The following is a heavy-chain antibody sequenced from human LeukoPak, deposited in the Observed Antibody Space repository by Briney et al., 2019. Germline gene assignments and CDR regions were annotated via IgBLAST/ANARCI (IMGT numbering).Heavy chain of an antibody. D-gene: IGHD3-22*01. CDR3: ARGYYDSSGYPRGAFDI. CDR1: GYSFTSYW. J-gene: IGHJ3*02. CDR2: IDPSDSYT. V-gene: IGHV5-10-1*01. Sequence: GESLKISCKGSGYSFTSYWISWVRQMPGKGLEWVGRIDPSDSYTNYSPSFQGHVTISADKSISTAYLQWSSLKASDTAMYYCARGYYDSSGYPRGAFDIWGQGTMVTVSS.